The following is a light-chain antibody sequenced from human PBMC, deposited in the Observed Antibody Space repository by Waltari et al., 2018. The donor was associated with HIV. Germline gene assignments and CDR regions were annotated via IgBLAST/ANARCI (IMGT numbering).Light chain of an antibody. V-gene: IGLV1-47*01. Sequence: QSVLSQPPSASGTPGQRVTFSCSGSSSNIGSNHVYWYQQFPGTAPKLLIFRNYQRPSGVPDRLSGSKSGTSASLAISGLRSEDEADYYCAVWDVSLNGRVFGGGTKLTVL. CDR2: RNY. CDR3: AVWDVSLNGRV. CDR1: SSNIGSNH. J-gene: IGLJ3*02.